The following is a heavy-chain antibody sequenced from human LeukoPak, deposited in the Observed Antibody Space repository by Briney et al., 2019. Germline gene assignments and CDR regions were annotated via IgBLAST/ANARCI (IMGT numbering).Heavy chain of an antibody. D-gene: IGHD1-26*01. V-gene: IGHV4-39*01. CDR2: IYYSGKT. J-gene: IGHJ5*02. Sequence: SETLSLTCTVSGVSISSSNSYWGWVRQPPGRGLEWIGRIYYSGKTYYNASLKSQVSFSIDTSKNQFSLKLSAGTAADTAVYFCARRVSYSFWFDPWGQGTLVTVSS. CDR1: GVSISSSNSY. CDR3: ARRVSYSFWFDP.